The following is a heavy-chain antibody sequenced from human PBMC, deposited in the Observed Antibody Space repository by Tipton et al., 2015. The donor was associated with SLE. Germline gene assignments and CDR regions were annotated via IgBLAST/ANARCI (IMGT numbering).Heavy chain of an antibody. CDR3: AGGSSKQQLASDY. D-gene: IGHD6-13*01. V-gene: IGHV4-59*11. J-gene: IGHJ4*02. Sequence: LRLSCTVSGGSISSHYWSWIRQPPGKGLEWIGYIYYSGSTNYNPSLKSRVTISVDTSKNQFSMKLSSATAADTAVYYCAGGSSKQQLASDYWGQGTLVTVSS. CDR1: GGSISSHY. CDR2: IYYSGST.